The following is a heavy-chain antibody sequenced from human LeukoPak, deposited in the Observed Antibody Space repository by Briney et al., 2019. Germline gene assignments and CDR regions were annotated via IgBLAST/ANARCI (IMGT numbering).Heavy chain of an antibody. CDR3: AKDLERHIVVVTASAVDY. CDR1: GFTFSSYA. CDR2: ISYDGSNK. D-gene: IGHD2-21*02. J-gene: IGHJ4*02. Sequence: GGSLRLSCAASGFTFSSYAMSWVRQAPGKGLEWVAVISYDGSNKYYADSVKGRFTISRDNSKNTLYLQMNSLRAEDTAVYYCAKDLERHIVVVTASAVDYWGQGTLVTVSS. V-gene: IGHV3-30*18.